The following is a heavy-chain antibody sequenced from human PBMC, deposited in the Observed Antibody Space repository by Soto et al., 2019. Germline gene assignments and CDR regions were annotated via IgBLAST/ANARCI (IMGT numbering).Heavy chain of an antibody. CDR3: LSGEGQNGHETRFDY. J-gene: IGHJ4*02. V-gene: IGHV3-30*03. CDR1: GFTFSYHG. Sequence: QMQLVESGGGVVQPGTSLRLSCAASGFTFSYHGIHWFRQAPGKGLEWVGDISYNGIDTWYADSVKGRFTIYRDNFKNTAYLQMNGLRLEDTAVYYCLSGEGQNGHETRFDYWGQGTLVTVSP. D-gene: IGHD1-26*01. CDR2: ISYNGIDT.